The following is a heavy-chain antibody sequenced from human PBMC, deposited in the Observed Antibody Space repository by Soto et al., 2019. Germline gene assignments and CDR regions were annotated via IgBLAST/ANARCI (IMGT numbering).Heavy chain of an antibody. CDR2: ISHDGTNK. Sequence: QVQVVESGGGVVQPGRSLRLSCAASGFSFRNYGMQWVRQAPGKGLEWVALISHDGTNKYYSDSVKARFTISRDNSKNTLYLQMNSLTLEDTDVYYCAVGYSYGDYWGQGTRVTVSS. CDR1: GFSFRNYG. J-gene: IGHJ4*02. CDR3: AVGYSYGDY. V-gene: IGHV3-30*03. D-gene: IGHD5-18*01.